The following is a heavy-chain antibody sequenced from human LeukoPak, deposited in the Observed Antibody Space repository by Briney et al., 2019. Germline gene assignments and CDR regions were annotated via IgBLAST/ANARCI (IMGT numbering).Heavy chain of an antibody. CDR2: ISSSGSTI. V-gene: IGHV3-48*03. CDR1: GFTFSSYE. Sequence: PGGSLRLSCAASGFTFSSYEMNWVRQAPGKGLEWVSYISSSGSTIYYADSVKGRFTISRDNAKNSLYLQMSSLRAEDTAVYYCARDARQQLDPWGQGTLVTVSS. J-gene: IGHJ5*02. D-gene: IGHD6-13*01. CDR3: ARDARQQLDP.